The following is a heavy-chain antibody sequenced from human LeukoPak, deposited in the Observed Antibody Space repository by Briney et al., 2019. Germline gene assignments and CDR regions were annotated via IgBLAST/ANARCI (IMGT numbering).Heavy chain of an antibody. Sequence: GASVKVSCKASGYTFTSYYMHWVRQAPGQGLEWMGGIIPIFGTANYAQKFQGRVTITTDESTSTAYMELSSLRSEDTAVYYCARGAGHHWSGYYSFDYWGQGTLVTVSS. CDR1: GYTFTSYY. J-gene: IGHJ4*02. CDR3: ARGAGHHWSGYYSFDY. CDR2: IIPIFGTA. D-gene: IGHD3-3*01. V-gene: IGHV1-69*05.